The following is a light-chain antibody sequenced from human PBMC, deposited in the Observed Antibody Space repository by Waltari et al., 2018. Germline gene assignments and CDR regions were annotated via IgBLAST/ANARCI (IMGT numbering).Light chain of an antibody. CDR1: PSNIGAGYD. CDR2: RAY. Sequence: QSLLTQPPSVSGAPGQRVTISCTASPSNIGAGYDVHCYQQLPGTAPQLLIYRAYKPPSAVPDRFSGSKSGTSASLAITGLQAEYEGDYYFQSYDSSLTSAVFGGGTKLTVL. CDR3: QSYDSSLTSAV. V-gene: IGLV1-40*01. J-gene: IGLJ3*02.